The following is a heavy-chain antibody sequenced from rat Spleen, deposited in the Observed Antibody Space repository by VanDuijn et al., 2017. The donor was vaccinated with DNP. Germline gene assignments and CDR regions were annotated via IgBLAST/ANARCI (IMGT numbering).Heavy chain of an antibody. CDR1: GFNFNDYW. Sequence: EVKLVESGGGLVQPGRSVKLSCAASGFNFNDYWMGWVRQAPGKGLEWIGQINKDSNTINYTPSLKDGFTVSRDNAQNTLYLQMSKLGSEDTAIYYCAKGPNYGGWSDYFDYWGQGVMVTVSS. D-gene: IGHD1-11*01. CDR3: AKGPNYGGWSDYFDY. J-gene: IGHJ2*01. CDR2: INKDSNTI. V-gene: IGHV4-2*01.